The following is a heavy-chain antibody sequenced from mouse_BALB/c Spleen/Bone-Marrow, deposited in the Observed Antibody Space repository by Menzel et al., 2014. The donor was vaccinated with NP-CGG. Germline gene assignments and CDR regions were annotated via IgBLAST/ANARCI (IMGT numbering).Heavy chain of an antibody. CDR2: IYPGDGDT. CDR3: ARGPWFAY. CDR1: GYAFSSYW. J-gene: IGHJ3*01. Sequence: QVQLQQSGAELERPVSSVKISCKASGYAFSSYWMNWVKQRPGQGLEWIGQIYPGDGDTNYNGKFKGKATLTADKSTSTAYMQLSSLTSEDSAVYFCARGPWFAYWGQGTLVTASS. V-gene: IGHV1-80*01.